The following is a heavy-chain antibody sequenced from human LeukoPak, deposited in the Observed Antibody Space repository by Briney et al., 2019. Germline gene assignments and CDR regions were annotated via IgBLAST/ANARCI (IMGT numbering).Heavy chain of an antibody. D-gene: IGHD6-13*01. J-gene: IGHJ4*02. CDR3: ARAGATYSSSWYPNY. CDR1: GFTFSSYG. V-gene: IGHV3-33*01. CDR2: IWYDGSNK. Sequence: HPGGSLRLSCAASGFTFSSYGMHWVRQAPGKGLEWVAVIWYDGSNKYYADSVKGRFTISRDNSKNTLYLQMNSLRAEDTAVYYCARAGATYSSSWYPNYWGQGTLVIVSS.